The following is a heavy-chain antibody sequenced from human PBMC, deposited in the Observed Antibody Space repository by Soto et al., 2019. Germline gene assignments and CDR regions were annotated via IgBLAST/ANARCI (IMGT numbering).Heavy chain of an antibody. CDR1: GFMFSDYV. Sequence: HPGGSLRLSCAASGFMFSDYVMRWVRQTPGKGLEWVSSISVGGSDTYYPDSVKGRFTISRDNSKNTLYLQMNSLRADDTAIYYCARGGSGGRTWPSDYWGQGALVTVSS. D-gene: IGHD2-15*01. CDR2: ISVGGSDT. CDR3: ARGGSGGRTWPSDY. V-gene: IGHV3-23*01. J-gene: IGHJ4*02.